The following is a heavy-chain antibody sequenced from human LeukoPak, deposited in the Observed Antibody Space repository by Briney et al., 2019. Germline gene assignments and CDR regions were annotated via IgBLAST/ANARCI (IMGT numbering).Heavy chain of an antibody. CDR1: GFTFSSYA. J-gene: IGHJ4*02. D-gene: IGHD3-22*01. Sequence: GRSLRLSCAASGFTFSSYAMHWVRQAPGKGLEWVAVISYDGSNKYYADSVKGRFTISRDNSKNTLYLQMNSLRAEDTAVYYCARDPGDSSGPTAIDYWGQGTLVTVSS. CDR2: ISYDGSNK. CDR3: ARDPGDSSGPTAIDY. V-gene: IGHV3-30*14.